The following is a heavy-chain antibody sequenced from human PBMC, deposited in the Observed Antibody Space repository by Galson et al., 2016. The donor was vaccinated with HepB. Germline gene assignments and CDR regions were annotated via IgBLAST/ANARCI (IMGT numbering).Heavy chain of an antibody. J-gene: IGHJ4*02. V-gene: IGHV3-23*01. Sequence: SLRLSCAASGFTFSGYALAWFRQAPGKGLEWVSGMSDSDDIYYAPTGKGRFTLSRDDSKNTLYLLMYSLRAQDTAVYYCNTWDREHFDLWGQGTQVAVSS. CDR2: MSDSDDI. CDR3: NTWDREHFDL. D-gene: IGHD1-26*01. CDR1: GFTFSGYA.